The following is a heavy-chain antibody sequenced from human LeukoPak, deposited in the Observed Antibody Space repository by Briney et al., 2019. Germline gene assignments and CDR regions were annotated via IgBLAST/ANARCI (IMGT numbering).Heavy chain of an antibody. CDR3: ARVRRVGATKSFDY. D-gene: IGHD1-26*01. CDR1: GYTFTSYD. V-gene: IGHV1-8*01. CDR2: MNPNSGNT. Sequence: ASVRVSCKASGYTFTSYDINWVRQATGQGLEWMGWMNPNSGNTGYAQKFQGRVTMTRDTSISTAYMELSRLRSDDTAVYYCARVRRVGATKSFDYWGQGTLVTVSS. J-gene: IGHJ4*02.